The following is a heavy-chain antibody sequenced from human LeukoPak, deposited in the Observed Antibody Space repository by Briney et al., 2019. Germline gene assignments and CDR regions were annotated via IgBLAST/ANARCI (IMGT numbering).Heavy chain of an antibody. CDR3: AREAYCGGDCYSGFDY. J-gene: IGHJ4*02. V-gene: IGHV4-59*01. CDR1: GGSISSYY. Sequence: SETLSLTCTVSGGSISSYYWSWIRQPPGKGLEWIGYIYYSGSTNYNPSLKSRVTISVDASKNQFSLKLSSVTAADTAVYYCAREAYCGGDCYSGFDYWGQGTLVTVSS. CDR2: IYYSGST. D-gene: IGHD2-21*02.